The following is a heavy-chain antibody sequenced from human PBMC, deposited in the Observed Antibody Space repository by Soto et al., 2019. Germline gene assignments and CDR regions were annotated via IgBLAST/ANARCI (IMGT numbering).Heavy chain of an antibody. Sequence: QVQLVQSGAEVKKSGSSVKVSCKASGGTFSSYAISWVRQAPGQGLEWMGGIIPIFGTANYAQKFQGRVTITADESTSTAYMELGSLRSEDTAVYYCASNARRYYYDSSGYLLQHWGQGTLVTVSS. CDR3: ASNARRYYYDSSGYLLQH. CDR1: GGTFSSYA. D-gene: IGHD3-22*01. V-gene: IGHV1-69*01. J-gene: IGHJ1*01. CDR2: IIPIFGTA.